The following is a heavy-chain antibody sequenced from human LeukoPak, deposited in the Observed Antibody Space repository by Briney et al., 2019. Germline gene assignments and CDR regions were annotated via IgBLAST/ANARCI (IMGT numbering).Heavy chain of an antibody. CDR1: GGSFSGYY. V-gene: IGHV4-34*01. J-gene: IGHJ4*02. CDR2: INHSGST. CDR3: ARGPYYDSSGYYDY. Sequence: PSETLSLTCAVYGGSFSGYYWSWIRQPPGKGLEWIGEINHSGSTNYNPSLKSRVTISVDTSKNQSSLKLSSVTAADTAVYYCARGPYYDSSGYYDYWGQGTLVTVSS. D-gene: IGHD3-22*01.